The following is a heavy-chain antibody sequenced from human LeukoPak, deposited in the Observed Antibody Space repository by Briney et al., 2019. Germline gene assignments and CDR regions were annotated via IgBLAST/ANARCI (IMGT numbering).Heavy chain of an antibody. CDR2: INTNTGNP. Sequence: ASVKVSCTASGYTFTSYAMNWVRQAPGQGLEWMGWINTNTGNPTYAQGFTGRFVFSLDTSVSTAYLQISSLKAEDTAVYYCARDLGTHYYDSSGKPQTFDYWGQGTLVTVSS. D-gene: IGHD3-22*01. V-gene: IGHV7-4-1*02. CDR3: ARDLGTHYYDSSGKPQTFDY. J-gene: IGHJ4*02. CDR1: GYTFTSYA.